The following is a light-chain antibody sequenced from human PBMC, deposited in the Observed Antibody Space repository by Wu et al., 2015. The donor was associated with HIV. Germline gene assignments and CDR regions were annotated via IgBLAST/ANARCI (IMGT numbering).Light chain of an antibody. V-gene: IGKV1-27*01. Sequence: DIQMTQSPSSLSASVGDRVTITCRASQGISNFLAWYQQKPGKVPKLLIYGASALQSGVPSRFSGSGSGTDFTLTVSSLQPEDSAVYFCQQLHNYPPFTFGGGTKVEI. CDR3: QQLHNYPPFT. J-gene: IGKJ4*01. CDR2: GAS. CDR1: QGISNF.